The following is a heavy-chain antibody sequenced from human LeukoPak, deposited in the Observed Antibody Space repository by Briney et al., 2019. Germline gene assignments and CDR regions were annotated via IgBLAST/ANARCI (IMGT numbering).Heavy chain of an antibody. J-gene: IGHJ4*02. CDR3: AKEIWPTVTIPGWTYFDY. Sequence: GGSLRLSCAASGFTFSTYWMHWVRQAPGKGLVWVSRINSDGSSTIYADSVKGRFTISRDNAKNTLYLQMNSLRAEDTAVYYCAKEIWPTVTIPGWTYFDYWGQGTRVTVSS. V-gene: IGHV3-74*01. CDR1: GFTFSTYW. CDR2: INSDGSST. D-gene: IGHD4-17*01.